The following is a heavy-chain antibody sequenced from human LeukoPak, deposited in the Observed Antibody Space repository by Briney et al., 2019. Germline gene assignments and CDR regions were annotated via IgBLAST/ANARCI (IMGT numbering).Heavy chain of an antibody. J-gene: IGHJ4*02. CDR2: INSRSSYI. Sequence: GGSLRLSCAASGFTFRNYSMQWVRQAPGKGLEWVSSINSRSSYIHYADSVKGRFTISRDNAKNSLFLQMNSLRAEDTAVYYCARDKYSSSWFADSWGQGIPVTVSS. V-gene: IGHV3-21*01. CDR1: GFTFRNYS. D-gene: IGHD2-2*01. CDR3: ARDKYSSSWFADS.